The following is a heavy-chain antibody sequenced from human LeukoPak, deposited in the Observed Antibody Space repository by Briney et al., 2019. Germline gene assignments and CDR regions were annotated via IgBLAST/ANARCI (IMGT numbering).Heavy chain of an antibody. D-gene: IGHD1-1*01. Sequence: GESLKISCKGSGYSFTNYWIGWVRQMPGKGLEWMGIIYPSDSDTTYSPSFQGQVTISADKSTSTAYLQWSSLKASDTATYYCARLASYNPDYWGQGTLITVSS. CDR1: GYSFTNYW. J-gene: IGHJ4*02. V-gene: IGHV5-51*01. CDR2: IYPSDSDT. CDR3: ARLASYNPDY.